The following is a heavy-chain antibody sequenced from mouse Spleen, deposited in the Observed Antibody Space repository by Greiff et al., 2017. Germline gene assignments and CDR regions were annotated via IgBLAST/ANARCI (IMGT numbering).Heavy chain of an antibody. Sequence: EVKVVESGGGLVKPGGSLKLSCAASGFTFSSYAMSWVRQTPEKRLEWVATISSGGSYTYYPDSVKGRFTISRDNAKNTLYLQMSSLRSEDTAMYYCASEGDGAYWGQGTLVTVSA. D-gene: IGHD3-3*01. J-gene: IGHJ3*01. CDR3: ASEGDGAY. CDR2: ISSGGSYT. V-gene: IGHV5-9-1*01. CDR1: GFTFSSYA.